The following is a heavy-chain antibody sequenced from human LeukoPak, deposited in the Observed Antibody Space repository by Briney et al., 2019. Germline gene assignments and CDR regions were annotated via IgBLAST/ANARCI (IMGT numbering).Heavy chain of an antibody. CDR2: ISYDGSNK. CDR3: ARDRGRDGYNRPKGSYMDV. CDR1: GFTFSSYA. V-gene: IGHV3-30*01. Sequence: GSLRLSCAASGFTFSSYAMHWVRQAPGKGLEWVAVISYDGSNKYYADSVKGRFTISRDNSKNTLYLQMNSLRAEDTAVYYCARDRGRDGYNRPKGSYMDVWGKGTTVTVSS. J-gene: IGHJ6*03. D-gene: IGHD5-24*01.